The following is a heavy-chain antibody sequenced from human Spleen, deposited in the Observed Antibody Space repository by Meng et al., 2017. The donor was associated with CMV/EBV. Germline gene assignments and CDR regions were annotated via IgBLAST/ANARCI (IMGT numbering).Heavy chain of an antibody. CDR2: ISMSSSNI. CDR3: AREMWLAQGGLIGFDY. Sequence: GGSLRLSCAVSGFTVSTTYMSWVRQAPGKGLEWVASISMSSSNIYYADSLKGRISVSRDNGKNTLYLHMSSLRGEDTAVYYCAREMWLAQGGLIGFDYWGQGTLVTVSS. V-gene: IGHV3-21*01. J-gene: IGHJ4*02. D-gene: IGHD6-19*01. CDR1: GFTVSTTY.